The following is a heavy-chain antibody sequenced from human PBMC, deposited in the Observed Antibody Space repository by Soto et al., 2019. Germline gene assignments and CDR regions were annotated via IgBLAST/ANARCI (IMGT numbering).Heavy chain of an antibody. Sequence: PSETLSLTCIVSGDSVTFGHYYWSWIRQPPGKGLEWIGHIFFTGATNYSPSLKSRVTMSVDSSKSQFSLNLTSVTAADSAIYFSARARYHSPGSTLGRRMDVWGHGTTVTVSS. J-gene: IGHJ6*02. CDR2: IFFTGAT. D-gene: IGHD3-10*01. V-gene: IGHV4-61*01. CDR3: ARARYHSPGSTLGRRMDV. CDR1: GDSVTFGHYY.